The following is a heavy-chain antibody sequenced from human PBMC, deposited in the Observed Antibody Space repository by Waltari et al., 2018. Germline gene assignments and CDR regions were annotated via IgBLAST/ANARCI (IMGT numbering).Heavy chain of an antibody. CDR3: ARHGRIRAVALIDY. CDR1: GGSFSGYY. Sequence: QVQLQQWGAGLMKPSETLSLTCAVYGGSFSGYYGTWIRQPPGKGLEWIGEINDSGSTNTQSALKALGSISLGTSKNQFALRLTSLTAADTALYYCARHGRIRAVALIDYWGQGTLVTVSS. CDR2: INDSGST. J-gene: IGHJ4*02. D-gene: IGHD2-15*01. V-gene: IGHV4-34*04.